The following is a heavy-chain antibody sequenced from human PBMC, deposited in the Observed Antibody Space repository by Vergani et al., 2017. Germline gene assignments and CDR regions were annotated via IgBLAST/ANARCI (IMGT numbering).Heavy chain of an antibody. D-gene: IGHD5-12*01. Sequence: QVQLVQSGAEVKKPGASVKVSCKASGYTFTGYYMHWVRQAPGQGLEWMGWINPNSGGTNYAQKFQGRVTMTRDTSISTAYMELSSLRSEDTAVYYCARVDPGGYSGYVHWGQGTLVTVSS. CDR1: GYTFTGYY. CDR3: ARVDPGGYSGYVH. CDR2: INPNSGGT. V-gene: IGHV1-2*02. J-gene: IGHJ4*02.